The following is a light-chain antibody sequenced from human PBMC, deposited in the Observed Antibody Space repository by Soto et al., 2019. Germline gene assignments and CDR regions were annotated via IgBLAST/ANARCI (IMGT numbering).Light chain of an antibody. CDR3: CSYAGSYTYVV. V-gene: IGLV2-11*01. CDR2: DVS. Sequence: QSVLTQPRSVSGSPGQSVTISCTGTSSDVGGYNYVSWYQQHPGKAPKLMIYDVSKRPSGVPDRFSGSKSGNTASLTISGLQAEHEAEYYCCSYAGSYTYVVFGGGTKLTVL. CDR1: SSDVGGYNY. J-gene: IGLJ2*01.